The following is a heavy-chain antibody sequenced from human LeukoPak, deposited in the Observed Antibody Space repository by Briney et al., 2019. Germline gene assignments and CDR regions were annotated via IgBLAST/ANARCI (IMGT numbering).Heavy chain of an antibody. J-gene: IGHJ5*02. D-gene: IGHD2-2*01. CDR1: GGSFSGYY. CDR2: INHSGST. CDR3: ARGHCSSTSCYHPWGEWFDL. Sequence: SETLSLTCAVYGGSFSGYYWSWIRQPPGKGLEWIGEINHSGSTNYNPSLKSRVTISVDTSKNQFSLKLSSVTAADTAVYYCARGHCSSTSCYHPWGEWFDLWGQGTLVTVSS. V-gene: IGHV4-34*01.